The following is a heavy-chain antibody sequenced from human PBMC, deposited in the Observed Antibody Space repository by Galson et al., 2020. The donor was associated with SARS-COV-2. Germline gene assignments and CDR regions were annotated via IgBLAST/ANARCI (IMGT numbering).Heavy chain of an antibody. J-gene: IGHJ4*02. CDR3: ARGPLSPFDY. Sequence: GGSLRLSCPASGFTFSSYEMNWVRQAPGKGLEWVSYISYGSSIFYADSVKGRFTISRDNAKNSLYLQMNSLRDDDTAIYYCARGPLSPFDYWGQGILVTVSS. V-gene: IGHV3-48*03. CDR2: ISYGSSI. CDR1: GFTFSSYE.